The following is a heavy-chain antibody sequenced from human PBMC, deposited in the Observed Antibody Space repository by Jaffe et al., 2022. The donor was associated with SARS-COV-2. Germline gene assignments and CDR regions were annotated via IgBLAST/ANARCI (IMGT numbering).Heavy chain of an antibody. J-gene: IGHJ4*02. CDR3: ARDLDIVVVPAALGY. V-gene: IGHV3-33*01. Sequence: QVQLVESGGGVVQPGRSLRLSCAASGFTFSSYGMHWVRQAPGKGLEWVAVIWYDGSNKYYADSVKGRFTISRDNSKNTLYLQMNSLRAEDTAVYYCARDLDIVVVPAALGYWGQGTLVTVSS. CDR1: GFTFSSYG. D-gene: IGHD2-2*03. CDR2: IWYDGSNK.